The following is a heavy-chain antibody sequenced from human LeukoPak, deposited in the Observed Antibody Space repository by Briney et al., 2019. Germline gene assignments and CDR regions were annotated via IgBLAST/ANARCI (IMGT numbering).Heavy chain of an antibody. CDR3: ARGARWAYYFDY. J-gene: IGHJ4*02. D-gene: IGHD4-23*01. CDR2: ISSLSGTI. CDR1: GFTFSRSS. V-gene: IGHV3-48*04. Sequence: GGSLRLSCAASGFTFSRSSMNWVRQAPGKGLEWVSYISSLSGTINYADSVKGRFTISRDNANNSVFLQMNNLRAEDSAIYYCARGARWAYYFDYWGQGSLVTVSS.